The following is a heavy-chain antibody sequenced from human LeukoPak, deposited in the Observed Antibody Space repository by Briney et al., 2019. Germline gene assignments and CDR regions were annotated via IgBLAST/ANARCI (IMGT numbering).Heavy chain of an antibody. CDR1: GGTFSSYA. J-gene: IGHJ5*02. D-gene: IGHD2-2*02. CDR2: IIPILGIA. CDR3: ARDYCSSITCYIDWFDP. V-gene: IGHV1-69*04. Sequence: GASVKVSCKASGGTFSSYAISWVRQAPGQGLQWMGRIIPILGIANYAQKFQGRVTITADKSTSTAYMEPSSLRSEDTAVYYCARDYCSSITCYIDWFDPWGQGTLVTVSS.